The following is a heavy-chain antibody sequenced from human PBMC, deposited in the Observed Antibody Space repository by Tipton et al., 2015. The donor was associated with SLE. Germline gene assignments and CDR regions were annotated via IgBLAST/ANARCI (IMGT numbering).Heavy chain of an antibody. CDR2: IKQDGSEK. Sequence: SLRLSCAASGFTFSSYAMSLVRQAPGKGLEWVANIKQDGSEKYFVDSVKGRFTISRDNAKNSLYLQMNSLRAEDTAVYYCASTSGGYDSSGGPFDYLGQGTLVTVSS. V-gene: IGHV3-7*01. J-gene: IGHJ4*02. D-gene: IGHD3-22*01. CDR3: ASTSGGYDSSGGPFDY. CDR1: GFTFSSYA.